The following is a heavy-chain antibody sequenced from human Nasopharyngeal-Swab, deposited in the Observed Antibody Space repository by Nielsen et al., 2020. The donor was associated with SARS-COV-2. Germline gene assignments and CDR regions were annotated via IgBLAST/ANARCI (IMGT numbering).Heavy chain of an antibody. V-gene: IGHV1-18*01. CDR3: ARDENYYDSSGYYLVRAAFDI. CDR2: ISAYNGNT. D-gene: IGHD3-22*01. Sequence: WVRQAPGQGLEWMGRISAYNGNTNYAQKLQGRVTMTTDTSTSTAYMELSSLRSEDTAVYYCARDENYYDSSGYYLVRAAFDIWGQGTMVTVSS. J-gene: IGHJ3*02.